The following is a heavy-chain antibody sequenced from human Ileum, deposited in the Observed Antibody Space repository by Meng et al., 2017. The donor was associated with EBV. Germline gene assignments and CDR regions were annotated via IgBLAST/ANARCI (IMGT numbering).Heavy chain of an antibody. CDR2: TYRRSRWYY. CDR3: ATSRIAKFDR. Sequence: QLQESGPGLVQPSQSLPLSWVIPGDSVSSDKTAWNWIRQSPSRGLEWLGRTYRRSRWYYDYALSVKSRINISPDTSKNQVSLQLNSVTDEDTGIYYCATSRIAKFDRWGQGTLVTVSS. V-gene: IGHV6-1*01. CDR1: GDSVSSDKTA. J-gene: IGHJ5*02.